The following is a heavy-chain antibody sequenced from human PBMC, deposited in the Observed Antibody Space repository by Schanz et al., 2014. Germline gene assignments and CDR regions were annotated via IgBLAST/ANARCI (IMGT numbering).Heavy chain of an antibody. CDR2: ISSSGSSI. CDR1: GFTFNNFN. V-gene: IGHV3-21*04. J-gene: IGHJ4*02. Sequence: EVQLVESGGGLVKPGGSLRLSCAASGFTFNNFNMNWVRQAPGKVLEWVSSISSSGSSIYYADSVKGRFTISRDNSKDTLELQMKRLRAEDAAIYDCAKDVAAVGVVDYWGQGSLVTVSP. CDR3: AKDVAAVGVVDY. D-gene: IGHD6-13*01.